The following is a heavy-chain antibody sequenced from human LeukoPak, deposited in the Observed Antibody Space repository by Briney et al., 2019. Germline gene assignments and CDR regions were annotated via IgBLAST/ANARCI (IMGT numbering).Heavy chain of an antibody. CDR1: GFTFSSHA. D-gene: IGHD6-19*01. CDR3: AKAHSSGWYEFLDY. J-gene: IGHJ4*02. V-gene: IGHV3-30*04. Sequence: PRRSLRLSCAASGFTFSSHAMDWVRQAPGKGLEWVAVISFGGSAKYYADSVNGRFTISRDSSRNTLYLQMNSLRAEDTAVYFCAKAHSSGWYEFLDYWGQGALVTVSS. CDR2: ISFGGSAK.